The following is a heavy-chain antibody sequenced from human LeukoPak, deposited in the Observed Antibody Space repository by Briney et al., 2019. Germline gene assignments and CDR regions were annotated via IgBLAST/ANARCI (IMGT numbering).Heavy chain of an antibody. V-gene: IGHV4-61*02. J-gene: IGHJ4*02. CDR3: ARDPGDYFDY. CDR1: GGSISSNSYY. CDR2: IYTSGST. Sequence: SETLSLTCAVSGGSISSNSYYWSWIRQPAGKGLEWIGRIYTSGSTNYNPSLKSRVTISVDTSKNQFSLKLSSVTAADTAVYYCARDPGDYFDYWGQGTLVTVSS.